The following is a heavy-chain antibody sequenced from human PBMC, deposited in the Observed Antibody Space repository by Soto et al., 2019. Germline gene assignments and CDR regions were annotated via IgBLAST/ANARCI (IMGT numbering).Heavy chain of an antibody. V-gene: IGHV4-30-4*01. J-gene: IGHJ5*02. CDR2: SYYSGST. D-gene: IGHD6-6*01. CDR3: ARVKMTIAARPGWFDP. CDR1: GGSISSGDYY. Sequence: QVQLQESGPGLVKPSQTLSLTCTVSGGSISSGDYYWSWIRQPPGKGLEWIGYSYYSGSTYYNPSLKSRVTISVDTSKNQCSLKLSSVTAADTAVYYCARVKMTIAARPGWFDPWGQGTLVTVSS.